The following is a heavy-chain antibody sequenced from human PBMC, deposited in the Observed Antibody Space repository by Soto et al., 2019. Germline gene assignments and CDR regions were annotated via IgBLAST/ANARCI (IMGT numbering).Heavy chain of an antibody. D-gene: IGHD3-10*01. CDR1: GYTFTSYG. CDR3: ARVGITMVRGVISYGMDV. V-gene: IGHV1-18*01. J-gene: IGHJ6*02. Sequence: ASVKVSCKASGYTFTSYGISWVRQAPGQGLEWMGWISAYNGNTNYAQKLQGRVTMTTDTSTSTAYMELRSLRSADTAVYYCARVGITMVRGVISYGMDVWGQGTTVTVSS. CDR2: ISAYNGNT.